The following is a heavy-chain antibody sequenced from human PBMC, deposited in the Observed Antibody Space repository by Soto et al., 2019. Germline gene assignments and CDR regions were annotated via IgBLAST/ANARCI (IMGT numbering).Heavy chain of an antibody. Sequence: ASVKVSCKASGYTFISYYVHWVRHAPGQGLEWMGLINPRDGDTKYAQKFQGRVSVTGDTSTSTVYMEMNSLRSGDTAVYFCARGYPSSTRLGWFDPWGQGTLVTVSS. CDR2: INPRDGDT. CDR3: ARGYPSSTRLGWFDP. CDR1: GYTFISYY. V-gene: IGHV1-46*01. D-gene: IGHD2-2*01. J-gene: IGHJ5*02.